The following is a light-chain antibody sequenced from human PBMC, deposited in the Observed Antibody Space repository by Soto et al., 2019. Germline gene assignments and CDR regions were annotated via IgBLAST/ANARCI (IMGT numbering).Light chain of an antibody. J-gene: IGKJ1*01. V-gene: IGKV3-20*01. CDR3: QQYSDLPRT. Sequence: EIVLTQSPGTLSLSPGERATLSCRASQSVSSNYLAWYQQKPGQAPSLLIYGASSRATGIPDRFSGSGSGTDFTLTISRLEPKDFAVYYCQQYSDLPRTFGQGTRVEIK. CDR1: QSVSSNY. CDR2: GAS.